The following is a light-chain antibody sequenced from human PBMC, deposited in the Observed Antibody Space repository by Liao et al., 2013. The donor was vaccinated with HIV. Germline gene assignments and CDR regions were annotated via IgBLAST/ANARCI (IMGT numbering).Light chain of an antibody. CDR2: YDS. V-gene: IGLV3-21*04. CDR1: NVGSTS. J-gene: IGLJ3*02. Sequence: SYELTQPPSVSVAPGKTAGISCGGNNVGSTSVHWYQQKPGQAPVLVIYYDSDRPSGIPERFSGSKSGTTATLTISRVEAGDEADYYCQVWDTSRGVFGGGTKLTVL. CDR3: QVWDTSRGV.